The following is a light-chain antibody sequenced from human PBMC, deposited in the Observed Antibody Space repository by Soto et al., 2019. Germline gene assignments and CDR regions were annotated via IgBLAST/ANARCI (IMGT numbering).Light chain of an antibody. V-gene: IGKV1-5*03. Sequence: DIRMTQSPPTLSSSVGDRVTITCRASQSISSWLAWYQQKPGTAPRLLIYKASILESGVPPRCIGSGSGTAVTLTISSLQPDDFAAFYCQQYNSYPYTFGQGTKLEIK. J-gene: IGKJ2*01. CDR1: QSISSW. CDR2: KAS. CDR3: QQYNSYPYT.